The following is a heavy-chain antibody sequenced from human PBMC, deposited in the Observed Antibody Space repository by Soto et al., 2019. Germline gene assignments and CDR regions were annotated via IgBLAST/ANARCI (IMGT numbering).Heavy chain of an antibody. V-gene: IGHV3-21*06. CDR2: ISGSGKDT. CDR1: GFTFSNYR. Sequence: GGSLRLSCATSGFTFSNYRMNWVREAPGKGLEWVASISGSGKDTFYQDSVKGRFTISRDNAESSLVLQMNSLTVDDTAVYHCARVHLVRTSSYYCGMDVWGPGTTVTVSS. J-gene: IGHJ6*02. D-gene: IGHD6-6*01. CDR3: ARVHLVRTSSYYCGMDV.